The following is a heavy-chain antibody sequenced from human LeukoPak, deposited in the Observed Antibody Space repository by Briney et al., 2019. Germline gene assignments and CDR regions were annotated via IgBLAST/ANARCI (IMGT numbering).Heavy chain of an antibody. V-gene: IGHV1-69*05. CDR2: IIPIFGTA. CDR1: GGTFSSYA. J-gene: IGHJ5*02. Sequence: ASVKVSCKASGGTFSSYAISWVRQAPGQGLEWMGGIIPIFGTANYAQKFQGRVTITTDESTSTAYMELSSLRSEDTAVYYCAGAYCGGDCCRNWFDPWGQGTLVTVSS. CDR3: AGAYCGGDCCRNWFDP. D-gene: IGHD2-21*02.